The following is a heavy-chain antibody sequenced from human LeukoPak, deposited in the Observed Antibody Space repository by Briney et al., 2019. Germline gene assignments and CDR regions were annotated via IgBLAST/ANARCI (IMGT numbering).Heavy chain of an antibody. CDR1: GGSISSYY. J-gene: IGHJ4*02. Sequence: PSETLSLTCTVSGGSISSYYWSWIRQPPGKGLEYIGYMYYSGSTYYNPSLKSRVTISVDTSKNQFSLKLNSVTAADTAVYYCARHVTIMSRITIVRGRKDVGFDYWGQGTLVTVSS. D-gene: IGHD3-10*01. CDR3: ARHVTIMSRITIVRGRKDVGFDY. CDR2: MYYSGST. V-gene: IGHV4-59*08.